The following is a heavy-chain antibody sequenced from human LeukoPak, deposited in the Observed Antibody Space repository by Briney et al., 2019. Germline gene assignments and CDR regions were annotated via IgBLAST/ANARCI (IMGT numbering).Heavy chain of an antibody. Sequence: GGSLRLSCAASGFTFSSYWMSWVRQAPGKGLEWVANIKQDGSEKYYVDSVKGRFTISRDNARKSLYLQMNSLRADDTAVYYCARERRTISSWYDYWGQGTLVTVSS. D-gene: IGHD2-15*01. CDR2: IKQDGSEK. V-gene: IGHV3-7*01. J-gene: IGHJ4*02. CDR3: ARERRTISSWYDY. CDR1: GFTFSSYW.